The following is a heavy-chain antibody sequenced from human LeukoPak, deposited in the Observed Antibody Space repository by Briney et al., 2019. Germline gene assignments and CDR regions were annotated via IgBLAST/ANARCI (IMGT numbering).Heavy chain of an antibody. J-gene: IGHJ4*02. Sequence: PSETLSLTCTVSGGSISSYYWSWIRRPPGRGLEWIGYIFYSGTTLYSPSLKSRVTMSVDTSENQFSLKLSSVTAADTAVYYCARHDVVPVIRRGFDFWGQGILVTVSS. V-gene: IGHV4-59*08. CDR3: ARHDVVPVIRRGFDF. CDR1: GGSISSYY. D-gene: IGHD2-21*02. CDR2: IFYSGTT.